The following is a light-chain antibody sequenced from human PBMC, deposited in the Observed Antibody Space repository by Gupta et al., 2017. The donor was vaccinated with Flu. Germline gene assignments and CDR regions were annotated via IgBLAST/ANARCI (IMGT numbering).Light chain of an antibody. CDR3: QAWDSSTAPTV. CDR1: KVGDKY. CDR2: QDT. V-gene: IGLV3-1*01. J-gene: IGLJ1*01. Sequence: SLELSQQPSVSVSPGQTAKLACPGHKVGDKYFCWYHQRPGQSPVLLIYQDTKRPSGIPERFSGSNSGNTATLTISVAQAMDEGAYFCQAWDSSTAPTVFGTGTKVTVL.